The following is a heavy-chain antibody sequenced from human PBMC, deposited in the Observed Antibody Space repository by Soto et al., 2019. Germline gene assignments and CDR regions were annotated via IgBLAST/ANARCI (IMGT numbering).Heavy chain of an antibody. CDR1: GYSFTSYW. J-gene: IGHJ6*02. V-gene: IGHV5-10-1*01. CDR3: ARRATASRYGMDV. D-gene: IGHD1-26*01. Sequence: GESVKISCXGSGYSFTSYWISWVRQMPGKGLEWMGRIDPSDSYTNYSPSFQGHVTISADKSISTAYLQWSSLKASDTAMYYCARRATASRYGMDVWGQGTTVTVSS. CDR2: IDPSDSYT.